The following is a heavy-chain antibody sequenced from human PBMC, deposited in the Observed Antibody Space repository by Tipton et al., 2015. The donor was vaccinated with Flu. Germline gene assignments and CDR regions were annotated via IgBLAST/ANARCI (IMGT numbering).Heavy chain of an antibody. D-gene: IGHD6-13*01. CDR1: GGSISSYY. CDR2: IYYSGST. V-gene: IGHV4-59*08. Sequence: TLSLTCTVSGGSISSYYWSWIRQPPGKGLEWIGYIYYSGSTNYNPSLKSRVTISVDTSKNQFSLKLSSVTAADTAVYYCASSGAAAGSGYSTNYYSYYYMDVWGKGTTVTVSS. J-gene: IGHJ6*03. CDR3: ASSGAAAGSGYSTNYYSYYYMDV.